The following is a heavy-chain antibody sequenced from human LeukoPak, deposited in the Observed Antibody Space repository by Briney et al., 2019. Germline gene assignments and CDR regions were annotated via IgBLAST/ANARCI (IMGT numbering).Heavy chain of an antibody. J-gene: IGHJ4*02. Sequence: SETLSLTCAVYGGSFSGYYWSWIRQPPGKGLEWIGEINHSGSTNYNPCLKSRVTISVDTSKNQFSLKLSSVTAADTAVYYCARGTRYGLLTWGQGTLVTVSS. CDR3: ARGTRYGLLT. V-gene: IGHV4-34*01. CDR1: GGSFSGYY. D-gene: IGHD4/OR15-4a*01. CDR2: INHSGST.